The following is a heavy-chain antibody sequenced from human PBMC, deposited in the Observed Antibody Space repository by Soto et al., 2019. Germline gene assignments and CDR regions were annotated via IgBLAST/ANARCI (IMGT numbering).Heavy chain of an antibody. CDR2: INHSGST. CDR1: GGSFSGYY. V-gene: IGHV4-34*01. D-gene: IGHD2-15*01. Sequence: SETLCLTCAVYGGSFSGYYWSWIRQPPGKGLEWIGEINHSGSTNYNPSLKSRVTISVDTSKNQFSLKLSSVTAADTAVYYCARWWSYYYYYMDVWGKGTTVTVSS. J-gene: IGHJ6*03. CDR3: ARWWSYYYYYMDV.